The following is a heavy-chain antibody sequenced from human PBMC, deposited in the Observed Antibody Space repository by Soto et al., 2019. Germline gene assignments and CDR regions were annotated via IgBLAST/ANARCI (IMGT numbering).Heavy chain of an antibody. CDR3: ARANYFESSGPFDY. J-gene: IGHJ4*02. Sequence: SETLSLTCTVSGGSISSGDYYWSWIRQHPGKGLEWIGYIYYSGSTYYNPSLESRVTLSVDTSRKQFSLKVSSATAADTAVYYCARANYFESSGPFDYWGLGTLVTVSS. CDR2: IYYSGST. CDR1: GGSISSGDYY. D-gene: IGHD3-22*01. V-gene: IGHV4-31*03.